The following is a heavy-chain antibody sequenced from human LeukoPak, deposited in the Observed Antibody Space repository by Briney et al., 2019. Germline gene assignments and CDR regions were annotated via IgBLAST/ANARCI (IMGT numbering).Heavy chain of an antibody. D-gene: IGHD3-16*01. V-gene: IGHV4-39*01. Sequence: SETLSLTCTVSGGSISSSSYYWGWIRQPPGKGLEWIGSIYYSWSTYYNPSLKSRFTISVDTSKNQFSLKLSSVTAADTAVYYCARGETKAAPFDYWGQGTLVTVSS. CDR3: ARGETKAAPFDY. CDR1: GGSISSSSYY. J-gene: IGHJ4*02. CDR2: IYYSWST.